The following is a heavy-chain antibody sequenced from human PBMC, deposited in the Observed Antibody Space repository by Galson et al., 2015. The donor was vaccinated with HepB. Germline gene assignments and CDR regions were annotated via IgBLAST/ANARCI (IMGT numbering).Heavy chain of an antibody. V-gene: IGHV3-30*04. CDR2: ISYGGSNK. CDR3: ASLIY. CDR1: GFIFSTSS. Sequence: SLRLSCAASGFIFSTSSMYWVRQAPGKGLECVAVISYGGSNKYYADSVRGRFTISRDNSKNTLYLHMNSLRVEDTGVFYCASLIYWGQGTPVTVTS. J-gene: IGHJ4*01.